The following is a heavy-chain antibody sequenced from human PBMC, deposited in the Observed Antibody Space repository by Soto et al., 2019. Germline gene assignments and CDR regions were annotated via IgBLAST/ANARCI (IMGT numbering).Heavy chain of an antibody. D-gene: IGHD4-17*01. Sequence: GGSLRLSCAASGFTFSSCAMSWVRQAPGKGLEWVSAISGSGGSTYYADSVKGRFTISRDNSKNTLYLQMNSLRAEDTAVYYCAKDHDYGGTFDYWGQGTLVTVSS. CDR3: AKDHDYGGTFDY. V-gene: IGHV3-23*01. J-gene: IGHJ4*02. CDR1: GFTFSSCA. CDR2: ISGSGGST.